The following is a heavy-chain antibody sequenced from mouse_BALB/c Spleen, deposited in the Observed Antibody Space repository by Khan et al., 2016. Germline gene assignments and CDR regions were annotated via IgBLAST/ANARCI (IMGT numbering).Heavy chain of an antibody. CDR1: GFDFSRYW. D-gene: IGHD1-1*01. J-gene: IGHJ3*01. V-gene: IGHV4-1*02. Sequence: VKLLESGGGLVHPGGSLKLSCAASGFDFSRYWMSWVRQAPGKGLEWIGEINPDSYTINYTPSLKDKFIISRDNAKNTLYLQMSKVRSEDTALYYCARAGYYVYLAYWGQGTLVTVSA. CDR2: INPDSYTI. CDR3: ARAGYYVYLAY.